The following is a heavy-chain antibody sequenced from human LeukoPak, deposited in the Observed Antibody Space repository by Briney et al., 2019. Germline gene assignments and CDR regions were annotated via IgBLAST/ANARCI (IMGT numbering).Heavy chain of an antibody. CDR2: IRYDGSYK. V-gene: IGHV3-30*02. J-gene: IGHJ4*02. Sequence: GGSLRLSCAASGFTFSSYGMHWVRQAPGKGLEWVAFIRYDGSYKYYADSVKGRFTISRDNSKNTLYLQMNSLRAEGTAVYYCAKEVDIAVAGPLDYWGQGTLVTVSS. D-gene: IGHD6-19*01. CDR3: AKEVDIAVAGPLDY. CDR1: GFTFSSYG.